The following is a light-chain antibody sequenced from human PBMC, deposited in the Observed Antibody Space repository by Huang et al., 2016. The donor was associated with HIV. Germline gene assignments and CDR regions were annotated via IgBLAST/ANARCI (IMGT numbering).Light chain of an antibody. CDR2: LGS. CDR3: MQALQIPWT. CDR1: QSLLHSNGYNY. J-gene: IGKJ1*01. Sequence: DIVMTQSPLSLPVTPGAPASISCRSGQSLLHSNGYNYLDWYLQKPGQSPQLLIYLGSNPAAGVPDRFSGSGSGTDFTLKISRVEAEDVGVYYCMQALQIPWTFGQGTKVEI. V-gene: IGKV2-28*01.